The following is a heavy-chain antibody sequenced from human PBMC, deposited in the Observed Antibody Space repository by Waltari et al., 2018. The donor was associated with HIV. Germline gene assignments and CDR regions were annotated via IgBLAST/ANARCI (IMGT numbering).Heavy chain of an antibody. CDR1: GGSISSGGYY. J-gene: IGHJ5*02. V-gene: IGHV4-31*03. CDR2: ISYSGST. CDR3: AREHTRSSTSWERFDP. Sequence: QVQLQASGPGLVKPSQTLSLTCTVSGGSISSGGYYWSWIRQHPGKGLEWIGYISYSGSTYYNPSLKSRVTISVDTSKNQFSLKLSSVTAADTAVYYCAREHTRSSTSWERFDPWGQGTLVTVSS. D-gene: IGHD2-2*01.